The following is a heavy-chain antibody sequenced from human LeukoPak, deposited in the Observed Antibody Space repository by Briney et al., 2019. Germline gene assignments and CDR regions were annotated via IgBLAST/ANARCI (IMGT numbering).Heavy chain of an antibody. CDR1: GFTVSNKY. V-gene: IGHV3-53*01. D-gene: IGHD2-2*01. CDR3: ARDSGYCSSTGCYVHYFDY. J-gene: IGHJ4*02. Sequence: GGSLRLSCAASGFTVSNKYMSWVRQAPGKGLEWVSVIYSGGTTYYADSVKGRFTVSRDNAKNSPYLQMNSLRAEDTAVYYCARDSGYCSSTGCYVHYFDYWGQGTLVTVSS. CDR2: IYSGGTT.